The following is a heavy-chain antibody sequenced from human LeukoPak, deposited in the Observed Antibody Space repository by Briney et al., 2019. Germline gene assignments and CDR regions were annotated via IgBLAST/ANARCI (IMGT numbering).Heavy chain of an antibody. V-gene: IGHV4-34*01. CDR3: ARIYGLYQEAMDV. D-gene: IGHD3-16*02. Sequence: SETLSLTCAVYSGSFNNYYWSWIRQSPGKGLEWIGEINHSGSTNYNPSLKSRVSISLDTSKNHFSLKLSSVTAADTAVYYCARIYGLYQEAMDVWGPGITVTVSS. CDR1: SGSFNNYY. J-gene: IGHJ6*02. CDR2: INHSGST.